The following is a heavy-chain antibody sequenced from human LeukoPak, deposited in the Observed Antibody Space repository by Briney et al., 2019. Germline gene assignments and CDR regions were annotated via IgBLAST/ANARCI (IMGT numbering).Heavy chain of an antibody. CDR3: ARDIRYCSSTSCYGWFDP. V-gene: IGHV1-18*01. D-gene: IGHD2-2*01. Sequence: GASVKVSCKVSGYTLTELSMHWVRQAPGQGLEWMGWISAYNGNTNYAQKLQGRVTMTTDTSTSTAYMELRSLRSDDTAVYYCARDIRYCSSTSCYGWFDPWGQGTLVTVSS. J-gene: IGHJ5*02. CDR2: ISAYNGNT. CDR1: GYTLTELS.